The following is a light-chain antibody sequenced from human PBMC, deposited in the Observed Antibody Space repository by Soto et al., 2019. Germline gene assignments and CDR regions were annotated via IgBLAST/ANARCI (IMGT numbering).Light chain of an antibody. J-gene: IGKJ1*01. CDR2: GAS. V-gene: IGKV1-27*01. Sequence: DIQMTQSPSSLSASVGDRVTITCRASQDISNYLAWYQQKPGKVPKLLIYGASTLQSDVPSRFSGSGSGTDFTLTISSLQTEDVVTYYCKHYNRAPWTFGQGTKVESK. CDR3: KHYNRAPWT. CDR1: QDISNY.